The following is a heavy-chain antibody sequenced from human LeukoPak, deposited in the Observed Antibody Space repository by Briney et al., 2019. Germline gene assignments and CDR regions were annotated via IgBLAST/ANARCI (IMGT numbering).Heavy chain of an antibody. CDR1: GFTFSDNY. CDR2: ISGSGSSI. D-gene: IGHD7-27*01. CDR3: ARSSRLGYYYGMDV. V-gene: IGHV3-11*01. Sequence: GGSLRLSCAASGFTFSDNYMSWIRQAPGKGLEWVSYISGSGSSIYYADAVKGRFTISRDNAKYSLYLQMNSLRAEDTAVYYCARSSRLGYYYGMDVWGQGTTVTVSS. J-gene: IGHJ6*02.